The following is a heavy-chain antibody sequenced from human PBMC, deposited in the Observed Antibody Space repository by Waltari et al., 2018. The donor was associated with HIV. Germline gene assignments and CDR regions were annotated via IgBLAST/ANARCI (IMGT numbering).Heavy chain of an antibody. D-gene: IGHD3-10*01. V-gene: IGHV1-69*12. CDR1: GGTFSSYA. CDR2: IIPIFGTA. CDR3: ASTMVRGVITYYFDY. Sequence: QVQLVQSGAEVKKPGSSVKVYCKAAGGTFSSYAIRWVRQAPGQGLEWMGGIIPIFGTANYAQKFQGRVTITAEESTSTAYMELSSLRSEDTAVYYCASTMVRGVITYYFDYWGQGTLVTVSS. J-gene: IGHJ4*02.